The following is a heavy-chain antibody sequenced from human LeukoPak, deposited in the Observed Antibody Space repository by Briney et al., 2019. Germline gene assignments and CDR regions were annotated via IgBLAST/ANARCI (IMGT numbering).Heavy chain of an antibody. D-gene: IGHD2-2*01. V-gene: IGHV3-23*01. CDR2: ISGSGGST. CDR1: GFIFTIYA. J-gene: IGHJ4*02. Sequence: SLRLSCALSGFIFTIYAMSWVRQAPGNVLEWVSAISGSGGSTYYADSVKGRFTISRDNSKNTLYLQMNSLRAEDTAVYYCATARYCSSTSCYASLDYWGQGTLVTVSS. CDR3: ATARYCSSTSCYASLDY.